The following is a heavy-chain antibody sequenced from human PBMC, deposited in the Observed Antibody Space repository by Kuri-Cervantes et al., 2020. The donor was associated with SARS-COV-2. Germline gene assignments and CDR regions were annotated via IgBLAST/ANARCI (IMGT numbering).Heavy chain of an antibody. Sequence: GGSLRLSCVASGLTFSNYVIHWVLQAPGKGLEWVAVIWYDGENEYYAGSVKGRFTISRDNSKNTVSLHMNSLRAEETAMYYCARGAANYYYMDVWGKGTTVTVSS. D-gene: IGHD3-16*01. CDR2: IWYDGENE. V-gene: IGHV3-33*08. CDR1: GLTFSNYV. J-gene: IGHJ6*03. CDR3: ARGAANYYYMDV.